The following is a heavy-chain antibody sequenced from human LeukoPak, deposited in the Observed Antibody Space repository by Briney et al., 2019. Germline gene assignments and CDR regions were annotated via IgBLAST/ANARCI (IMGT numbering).Heavy chain of an antibody. D-gene: IGHD6-13*01. CDR2: MHPNSGGT. Sequence: ASVKVSCKASGYTFTDYYLHWLRQAPGQGLEWMGWMHPNSGGTNYAQKFQGRVTMTRDTSISTAYMELSRLRSDDTAVYYCAREHSSSWYYHYYMDVWGKGTTVTVSS. CDR1: GYTFTDYY. J-gene: IGHJ6*03. CDR3: AREHSSSWYYHYYMDV. V-gene: IGHV1-2*02.